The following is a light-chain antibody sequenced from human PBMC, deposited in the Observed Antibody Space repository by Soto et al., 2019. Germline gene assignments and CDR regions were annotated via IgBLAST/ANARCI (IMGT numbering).Light chain of an antibody. CDR2: EVS. J-gene: IGLJ1*01. Sequence: QSVLTQPVSVSGSPGQSITIFCTGTSSDVGSYNLVSWYRQHPGKAPKLMIYEVSKRPSGVSNRFSGSKSGNTASLTISGLQAEDEADYYCCSYAGSSTYVFGTGTKVTVL. V-gene: IGLV2-23*02. CDR1: SSDVGSYNL. CDR3: CSYAGSSTYV.